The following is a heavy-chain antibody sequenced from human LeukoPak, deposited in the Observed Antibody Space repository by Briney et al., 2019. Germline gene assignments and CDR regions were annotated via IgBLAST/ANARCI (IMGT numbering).Heavy chain of an antibody. Sequence: GGSLRLSCAASGFTFSSYSMNWVRQAPGKGLEWVSYISSSSSTIYYADSVKGRFTISRDNSKNTLYLQMNSLRAEDTAVYYCARDIYSSLDYWGQGTLVTVSS. CDR2: ISSSSSTI. D-gene: IGHD6-19*01. V-gene: IGHV3-48*01. J-gene: IGHJ4*02. CDR3: ARDIYSSLDY. CDR1: GFTFSSYS.